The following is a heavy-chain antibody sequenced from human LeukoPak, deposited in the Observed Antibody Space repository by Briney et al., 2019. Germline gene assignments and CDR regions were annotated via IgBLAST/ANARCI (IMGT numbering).Heavy chain of an antibody. CDR3: ARIYERPDNWFDP. J-gene: IGHJ5*02. V-gene: IGHV4-30-4*08. CDR1: GGSISSGDYY. CDR2: IYYSGST. Sequence: PSETLSLTCTVSGGSISSGDYYWSWIRQPPGKGLEWIGYIYYSGSTYYNPSLKSRVTISVDTPKNQFSLKLSSVTAADTAVYYCARIYERPDNWFDPWGQGTLVTVSS. D-gene: IGHD3-16*01.